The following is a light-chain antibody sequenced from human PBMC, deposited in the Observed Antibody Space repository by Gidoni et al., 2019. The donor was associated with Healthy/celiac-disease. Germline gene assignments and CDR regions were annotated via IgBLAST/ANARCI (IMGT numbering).Light chain of an antibody. J-gene: IGKJ1*01. CDR3: QQYGSSPPT. CDR1: QSVSRSY. CDR2: GAS. V-gene: IGKV3-20*01. Sequence: EIALTPSPGTLSWSPGERATLSRRASQSVSRSYLAWYQQKPGQAPRLLIYGASSRATGIPDRFSGSGSGTDFTLTISRLEPEDFAVYYCQQYGSSPPTFGQGTKVEIK.